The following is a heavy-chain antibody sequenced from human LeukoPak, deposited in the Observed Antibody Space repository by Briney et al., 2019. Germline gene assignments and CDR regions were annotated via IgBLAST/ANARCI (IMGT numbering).Heavy chain of an antibody. CDR1: GITFSSYG. CDR2: ISSAGGTT. V-gene: IGHV3-23*01. J-gene: IGHJ3*01. CDR3: ARGQYASGAFDF. Sequence: GGSLRLSCAASGITFSSYGMSWVRQAPGKGLEWVSSISSAGGTTYYAGSVKGRFTISRDNSKNTLYLQMNSLRAEDTAVYYCARGQYASGAFDFWGQGTMVTVSS.